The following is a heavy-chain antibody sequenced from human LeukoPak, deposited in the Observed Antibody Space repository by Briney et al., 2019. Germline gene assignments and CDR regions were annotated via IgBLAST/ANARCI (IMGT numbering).Heavy chain of an antibody. V-gene: IGHV4-30-2*01. CDR1: GGSISSGGYS. J-gene: IGHJ4*02. Sequence: SETLSLTCAVSGGSISSGGYSWSWIRQPPGKGLEWIGYIYHSGSTYYNPSLKSRVTISVDKSKNQFSLKLSSVTAADTAVYYCARESPIAAAGTFNWGQGTLVTVSS. CDR2: IYHSGST. CDR3: ARESPIAAAGTFN. D-gene: IGHD6-13*01.